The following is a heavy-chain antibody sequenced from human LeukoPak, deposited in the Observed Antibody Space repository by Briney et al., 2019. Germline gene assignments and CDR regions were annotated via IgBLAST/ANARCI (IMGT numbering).Heavy chain of an antibody. Sequence: ASVKVSCKASGYTFTSYYMHWVRQAPGQGLEWMGIINPSGGSTSYAQKFQGRVTMTRDMSTSTVYMELSSLRSEDTAVYYCARDRCSSTSCHMGGFDYWGQGTLVTVSS. CDR3: ARDRCSSTSCHMGGFDY. V-gene: IGHV1-46*01. D-gene: IGHD2-2*02. CDR2: INPSGGST. J-gene: IGHJ4*02. CDR1: GYTFTSYY.